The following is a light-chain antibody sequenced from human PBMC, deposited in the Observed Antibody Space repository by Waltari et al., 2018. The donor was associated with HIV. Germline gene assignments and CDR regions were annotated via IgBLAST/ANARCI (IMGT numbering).Light chain of an antibody. V-gene: IGLV1-44*01. J-gene: IGLJ3*02. CDR1: RSNIGSNT. CDR3: ATWDDALSGPV. Sequence: QSVLTQPPSASGTPGPRVIISCSGTRSNIGSNTVNWYQQFSGAAPTHLIYSNNQRPSAVPDRFSGSKSGSAASLAISGLKSEDEADYHCATWDDALSGPVFGAGTKLTV. CDR2: SNN.